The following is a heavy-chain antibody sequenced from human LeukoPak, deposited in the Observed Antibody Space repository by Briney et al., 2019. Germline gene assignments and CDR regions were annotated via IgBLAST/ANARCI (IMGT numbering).Heavy chain of an antibody. CDR3: ARESKSTSPWPASDAAFDI. V-gene: IGHV4-61*02. J-gene: IGHJ3*02. CDR1: GGSISSGSYY. Sequence: PSQTLSLTCTVSGGSISSGSYYWSWIRQPAGKGLEWIGRIYTSGSTNYNPSLKSRVTISVDTSKNQFSLKLSSVTAADTAVYCCARESKSTSPWPASDAAFDIWGQGTMVTVSS. D-gene: IGHD5-12*01. CDR2: IYTSGST.